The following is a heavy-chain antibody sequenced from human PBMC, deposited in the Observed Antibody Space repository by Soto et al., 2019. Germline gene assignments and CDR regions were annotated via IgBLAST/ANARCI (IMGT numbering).Heavy chain of an antibody. D-gene: IGHD2-2*01. V-gene: IGHV1-69*05. CDR3: AKGYQLRGRSGWSNYYYGMDV. CDR2: IIPIFGTA. CDR1: GGTFSSYA. J-gene: IGHJ6*02. Sequence: QVQLVQSGAEVKKPGSSVKVSCKASGGTFSSYAISWVRQAPGQGLEWMGGIIPIFGTANYAQKFQGRVTSTRDEATSTGYMELSSLRSQDTAVYYCAKGYQLRGRSGWSNYYYGMDVWGQGTTVTVSS.